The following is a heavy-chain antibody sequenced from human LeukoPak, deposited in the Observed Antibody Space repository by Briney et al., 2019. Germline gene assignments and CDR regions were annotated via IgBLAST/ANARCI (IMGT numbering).Heavy chain of an antibody. CDR3: ARGPDYYYYYYMDV. V-gene: IGHV3-7*01. CDR2: INLDGNGR. J-gene: IGHJ6*03. CDR1: GFFFSNYW. Sequence: GGSLRLSCAASGFFFSNYWMSWVRQAQGKGLEWVANINLDGNGRFYVDSVKGRFTISRDNNKKSVYLQMNSLRAEDTAVYYCARGPDYYYYYYMDVWGKGTRSPSP.